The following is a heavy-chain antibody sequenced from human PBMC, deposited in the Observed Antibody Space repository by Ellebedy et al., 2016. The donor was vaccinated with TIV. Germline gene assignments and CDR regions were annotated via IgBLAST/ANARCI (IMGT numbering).Heavy chain of an antibody. V-gene: IGHV3-23*01. D-gene: IGHD3-10*01. CDR3: AGLWFGDSPRDNSDY. Sequence: GESLKISCAASGFTFSNYAMSWVRQAPGKGLECVSVIGDSGGRTYYADSVKGRFTISRDNSKNTLFLEMNSLRAEDTAIYYCAGLWFGDSPRDNSDYWGRGTLVTVSS. J-gene: IGHJ4*02. CDR1: GFTFSNYA. CDR2: IGDSGGRT.